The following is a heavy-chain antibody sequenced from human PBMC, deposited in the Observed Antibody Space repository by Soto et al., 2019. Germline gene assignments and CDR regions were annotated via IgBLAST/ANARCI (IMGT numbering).Heavy chain of an antibody. J-gene: IGHJ4*02. Sequence: QVQLEESGPGLVKPSETLSLTCAVSGDSISSPNWWSWYRQPPGKGLELSGEMFASGGSNYNPSLNGRVTISLATSKNHFSLKLTSLAAADTAIYYCAREGFDHRPDYWGQGIPVTVSS. CDR1: GDSISSPNW. CDR2: MFASGGS. V-gene: IGHV4-4*02. CDR3: AREGFDHRPDY.